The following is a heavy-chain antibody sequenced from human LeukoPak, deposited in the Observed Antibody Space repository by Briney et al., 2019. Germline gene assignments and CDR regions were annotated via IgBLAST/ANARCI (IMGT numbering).Heavy chain of an antibody. D-gene: IGHD3-10*01. V-gene: IGHV1-8*01. J-gene: IGHJ4*02. Sequence: RWASVKVSCKASGYTFTSYDISWVRQATGQGLEWVGWMNPNSGNAGYAQRFQGRVTMTRNNSISTAYMELTSLRSEDTAVYYCGRPLQRGSWTQRALDYWGQGTLVTVSS. CDR2: MNPNSGNA. CDR3: GRPLQRGSWTQRALDY. CDR1: GYTFTSYD.